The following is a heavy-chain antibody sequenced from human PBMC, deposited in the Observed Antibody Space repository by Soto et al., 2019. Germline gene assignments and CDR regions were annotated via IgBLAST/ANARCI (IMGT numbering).Heavy chain of an antibody. J-gene: IGHJ4*02. Sequence: EVQLLESGGGLVQPGGSLRLSCAASGFTFSSYAMGWVRQAPGKGLEWVSVISGSGGSTYYADSVKGRFTISRDNSKNTLYLQMNSLRAEDTAVYYCAKDRPQYSYGSEYFDYWGQGTLVTVSS. CDR3: AKDRPQYSYGSEYFDY. CDR2: ISGSGGST. V-gene: IGHV3-23*01. CDR1: GFTFSSYA. D-gene: IGHD5-18*01.